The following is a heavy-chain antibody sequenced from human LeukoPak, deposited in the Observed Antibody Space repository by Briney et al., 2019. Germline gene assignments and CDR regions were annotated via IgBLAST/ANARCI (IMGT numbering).Heavy chain of an antibody. D-gene: IGHD3-22*01. CDR1: GYTFTDYY. CDR3: AIEYYYDSSGYYQY. Sequence: ASVKVSCKVSGYTFTDYYMHWVQQAPGKGLEWMGLVDPEDGETIYAEKFQGRVTITADTSTDTAYMELSSLRSEDTAAYYCAIEYYYDSSGYYQYWGQGTLVTVSS. CDR2: VDPEDGET. V-gene: IGHV1-69-2*01. J-gene: IGHJ4*02.